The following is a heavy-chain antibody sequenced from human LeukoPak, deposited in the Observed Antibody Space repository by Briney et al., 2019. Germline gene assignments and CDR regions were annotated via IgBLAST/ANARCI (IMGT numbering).Heavy chain of an antibody. J-gene: IGHJ5*02. Sequence: EASVKVSCKASGYTFTSYGISWVRQAPGQGLEWMGWISAYNGNTNYAQKLQGRVTMTTDTSTSTAYMELRSLRSDDTAVYYCARGLLLWFGELSNPYNWFDPWGQGTLVTVSS. CDR1: GYTFTSYG. V-gene: IGHV1-18*01. CDR2: ISAYNGNT. CDR3: ARGLLLWFGELSNPYNWFDP. D-gene: IGHD3-10*01.